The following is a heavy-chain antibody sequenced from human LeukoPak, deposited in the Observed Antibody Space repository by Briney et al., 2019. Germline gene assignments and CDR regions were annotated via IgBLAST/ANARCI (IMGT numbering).Heavy chain of an antibody. CDR1: GYSISSGYY. Sequence: KSSETLSLTCAVSGYSISSGYYWGWIRQPPGKGLEWIGSIYHSGSTYYNPSLKSRVTISVDTSKNQFSLKLSSVTAADTAVYYCASQRGWLNRASDYWGQGTLVTVSS. J-gene: IGHJ4*02. D-gene: IGHD6-19*01. V-gene: IGHV4-38-2*01. CDR3: ASQRGWLNRASDY. CDR2: IYHSGST.